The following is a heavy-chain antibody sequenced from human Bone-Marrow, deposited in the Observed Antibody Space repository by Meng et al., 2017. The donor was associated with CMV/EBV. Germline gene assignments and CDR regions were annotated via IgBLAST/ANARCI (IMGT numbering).Heavy chain of an antibody. CDR2: IYYSGRT. D-gene: IGHD2-8*01. CDR1: GGSISSSSYT. V-gene: IGHV4-39*07. J-gene: IGHJ5*02. CDR3: ARRGYCTNIRCPDWFDP. Sequence: SETLSLTCTVPGGSISSSSYTWGWIRQPPGRGLEWIGSIYYSGRTYHNPSLKSRVIMSVDTSKNQFFMKVTSVPAADTAVYYCARRGYCTNIRCPDWFDPWGQGTLVTVSS.